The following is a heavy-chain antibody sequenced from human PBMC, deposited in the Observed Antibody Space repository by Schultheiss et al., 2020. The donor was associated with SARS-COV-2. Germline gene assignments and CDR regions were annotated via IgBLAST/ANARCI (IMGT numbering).Heavy chain of an antibody. CDR2: ISGSGGST. V-gene: IGHV3-23*01. D-gene: IGHD6-13*01. CDR1: GFTFGDYA. J-gene: IGHJ6*02. CDR3: AKWSSSSFYYYGMDV. Sequence: GGSLRLSCTASGFTFGDYAMSWVRQAPGKGLEWVSAISGSGGSTYYADSVKGRFTISRDNSKNTLYLQMNSLRAEDTAVYYCAKWSSSSFYYYGMDVWGQGTTVTVSS.